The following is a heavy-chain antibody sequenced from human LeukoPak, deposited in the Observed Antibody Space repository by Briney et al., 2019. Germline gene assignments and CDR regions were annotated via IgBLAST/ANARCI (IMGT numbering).Heavy chain of an antibody. CDR2: IYYSGST. CDR3: ARREYYDSSGYYDY. CDR1: GDSISSSSSY. Sequence: SETLSLTCTVSGDSISSSSSYWGWIRQPPGKGLEWIGSIYYSGSTYYNTSLKSRVTISVDTSKNQFSLKLSSVTAADTAVYYCARREYYDSSGYYDYWGQGTLVTVSS. D-gene: IGHD3-22*01. J-gene: IGHJ4*02. V-gene: IGHV4-39*07.